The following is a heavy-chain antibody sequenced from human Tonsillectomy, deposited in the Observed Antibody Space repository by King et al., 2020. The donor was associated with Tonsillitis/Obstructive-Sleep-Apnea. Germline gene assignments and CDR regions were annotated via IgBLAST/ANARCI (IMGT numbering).Heavy chain of an antibody. CDR3: VRERSNYYDSSGLDY. V-gene: IGHV3-74*01. J-gene: IGHJ4*02. D-gene: IGHD3-22*01. CDR2: LNSDGSSR. Sequence: VQLVESGGGLVQPGGSLRLSCAASGFTFSSHWMHWVRQAPGKGLVWVSRLNSDGSSRSYADSVKGRFTISRDNAKNTLYLQMNTLRAEDTAVYYCVRERSNYYDSSGLDYWGQGTLVTVSS. CDR1: GFTFSSHW.